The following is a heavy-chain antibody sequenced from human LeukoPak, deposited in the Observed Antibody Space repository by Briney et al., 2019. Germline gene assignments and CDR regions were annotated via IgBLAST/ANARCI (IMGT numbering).Heavy chain of an antibody. D-gene: IGHD2-2*01. Sequence: GASVKVSCKASGYTFTSYGISWVRQAPAQGLEWMGWISAYNGNTNYAQKLQGRVTMTTDTSTSTAYMELRSLRSDDTAVYYCARDRCSSTSCYRGRGWFDPWGQGTLVTVSS. V-gene: IGHV1-18*01. CDR1: GYTFTSYG. CDR3: ARDRCSSTSCYRGRGWFDP. CDR2: ISAYNGNT. J-gene: IGHJ5*02.